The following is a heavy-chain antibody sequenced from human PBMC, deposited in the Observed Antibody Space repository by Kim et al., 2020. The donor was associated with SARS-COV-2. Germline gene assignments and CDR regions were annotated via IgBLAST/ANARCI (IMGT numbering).Heavy chain of an antibody. CDR3: AKDRSSGYSSSWYHYYG. D-gene: IGHD6-13*01. V-gene: IGHV3-30*18. J-gene: IGHJ6*01. Sequence: GGSLRLSCAASGFTFSSYGMHWVRQAPGKGLEWVAVISYDGSNKYYADSVKGRFTISRDNSKNTLYLQMNSLRAEDTAVYYCAKDRSSGYSSSWYHYYG. CDR2: ISYDGSNK. CDR1: GFTFSSYG.